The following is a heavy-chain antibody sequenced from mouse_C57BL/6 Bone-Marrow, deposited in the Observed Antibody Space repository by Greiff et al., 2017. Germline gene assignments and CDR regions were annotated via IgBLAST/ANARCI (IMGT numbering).Heavy chain of an antibody. CDR2: IYPGNSDT. CDR3: TRAFYYYGSSPWFAY. Sequence: VQLQQSGTVLARPGASVKMSCKTSGYTFTSYWMHWVKQRPGQGLEWIGAIYPGNSDTSSNQKFKGKAKLTAVTSASTAYMELSSLTNEDSAVYYCTRAFYYYGSSPWFAYWGQGTLVTVSA. D-gene: IGHD1-1*01. V-gene: IGHV1-5*01. CDR1: GYTFTSYW. J-gene: IGHJ3*01.